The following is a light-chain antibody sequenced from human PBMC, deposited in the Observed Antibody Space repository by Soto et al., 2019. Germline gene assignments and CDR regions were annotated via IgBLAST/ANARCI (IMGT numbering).Light chain of an antibody. CDR2: GAS. J-gene: IGKJ5*01. CDR1: QSVSNN. CDR3: QQYNDWPPVT. V-gene: IGKV3-15*01. Sequence: ETVMTQSPATLSVSPGERATLSCRASQSVSNNLAWYQQKPRQAPRLLIYGASTRATGIPARFSGSGSGTEFTLTISSLQSEDFAAYYCQQYNDWPPVTFGQGTRLEIK.